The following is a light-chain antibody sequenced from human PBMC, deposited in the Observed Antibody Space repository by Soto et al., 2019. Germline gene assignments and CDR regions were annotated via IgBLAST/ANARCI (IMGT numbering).Light chain of an antibody. Sequence: IPMTQSQSSLSASVGNRVTMTCRASQGLRNDLGWYQQKPGKAPSRLIYAASSLQSGVPSSFSGSGSGTEFTLTISSLQPEDFATYFFLQHNSYPRTFCQGTKVEIK. J-gene: IGKJ1*01. CDR1: QGLRND. CDR3: LQHNSYPRT. CDR2: AAS. V-gene: IGKV1-17*01.